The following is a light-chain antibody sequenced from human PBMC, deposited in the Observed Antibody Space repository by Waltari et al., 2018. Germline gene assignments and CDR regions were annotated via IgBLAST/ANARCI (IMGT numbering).Light chain of an antibody. CDR1: QGISNS. CDR3: QQYYSTPKWT. Sequence: DIQMTQSPSSLSASVGDRVTSNCRASQGISNSLAWYQQKPGKAPKLLLYAASRLESGVPSRFSGSGSGTDYTLTISSLQPEDFATYYCQQYYSTPKWTFGQGTKVEIK. V-gene: IGKV1-NL1*01. J-gene: IGKJ1*01. CDR2: AAS.